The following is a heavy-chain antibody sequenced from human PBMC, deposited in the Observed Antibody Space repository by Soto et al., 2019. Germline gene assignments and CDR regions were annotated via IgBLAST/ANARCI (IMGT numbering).Heavy chain of an antibody. D-gene: IGHD3-10*01. CDR3: ARRGITSGSPYYYYYGMDV. V-gene: IGHV1-18*01. J-gene: IGHJ6*02. CDR2: ISAYNGNT. Sequence: QVQLVQSGAEVKKPGASVKVSCKASGYTFTSYGISWVRQAPGQGLEWMAWISAYNGNTNYAQKLQGRVTMTTDTSTSTAYMELRSLRSDDTAVYYCARRGITSGSPYYYYYGMDVWGQGTTVTVSS. CDR1: GYTFTSYG.